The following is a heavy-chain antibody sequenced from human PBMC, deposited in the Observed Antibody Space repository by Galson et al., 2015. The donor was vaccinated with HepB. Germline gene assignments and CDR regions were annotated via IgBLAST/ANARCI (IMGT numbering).Heavy chain of an antibody. D-gene: IGHD3-9*01. CDR1: GFTFSSYA. J-gene: IGHJ4*02. CDR2: ISYDGSNK. CDR3: ARDPLDYDILTGVIDY. Sequence: SLRLSCAASGFTFSSYAMHWVRQAPGKGLEWVAVISYDGSNKYYADSVKGRFTISRDNSKNTLYLQMNSLRAEDTAVYYCARDPLDYDILTGVIDYWGQGTLVTVSS. V-gene: IGHV3-30-3*01.